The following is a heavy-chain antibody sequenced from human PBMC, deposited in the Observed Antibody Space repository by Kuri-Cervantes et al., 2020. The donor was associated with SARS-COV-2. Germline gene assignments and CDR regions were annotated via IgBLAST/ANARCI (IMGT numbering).Heavy chain of an antibody. CDR2: ISSSSSTI. V-gene: IGHV3-48*02. D-gene: IGHD3-9*01. J-gene: IGHJ4*01. Sequence: GESLKISCAVSGFAFSSYSMNWGRQAPGKGLEWVSYISSSSSTIYYTTSVKGRFTISRDNAKNSLYLQMNSLRDEDTAVYYCARSYYDILTGYCPFDYWGQGTLVTVSS. CDR3: ARSYYDILTGYCPFDY. CDR1: GFAFSSYS.